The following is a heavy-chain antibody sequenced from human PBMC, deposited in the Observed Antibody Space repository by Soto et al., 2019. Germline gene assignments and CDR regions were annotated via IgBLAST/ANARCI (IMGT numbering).Heavy chain of an antibody. Sequence: GGSLRPFCAASGFTFSSYWMIWVRQAPGKGLEWVANIKQDGSEKYYVDSVKGRFSISRDNAKNSLYLQMNRLRAEDTAVYYCARVGRCYDLLCGYSPYLDYWGQGTLVAVSS. CDR3: ARVGRCYDLLCGYSPYLDY. CDR2: IKQDGSEK. J-gene: IGHJ4*02. V-gene: IGHV3-7*03. CDR1: GFTFSSYW. D-gene: IGHD3-3*01.